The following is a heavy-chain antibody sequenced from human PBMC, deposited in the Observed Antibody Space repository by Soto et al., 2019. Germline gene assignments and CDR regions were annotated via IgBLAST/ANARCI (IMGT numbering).Heavy chain of an antibody. CDR2: ISGYNGNT. V-gene: IGHV1-18*01. J-gene: IGHJ4*02. Sequence: QVQLVQSGAEVKKPGASVKASCETSGYIFTSYGLNWVRQAPGQGLEWMGWISGYNGNTNYAQTFQDRVTMTIDTSRSTVYMELRRLTSDDTAVYYCARGWEQLPVPIDYWGQGTLVSVSS. CDR1: GYIFTSYG. CDR3: ARGWEQLPVPIDY. D-gene: IGHD1-26*01.